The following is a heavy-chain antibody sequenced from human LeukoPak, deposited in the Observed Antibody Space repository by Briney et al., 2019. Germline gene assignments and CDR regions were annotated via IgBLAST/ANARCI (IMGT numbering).Heavy chain of an antibody. CDR1: GGSISSSSYY. CDR3: ARHLSFRDMITFGGGRPYYFDY. Sequence: SETLSLTCTVSGGSISSSSYYWGWLRQPPGKGLEGIGSIYYSGSTYYNPSLKSRVTISVDTSKNQFSLKLSSVTAADTAVYYCARHLSFRDMITFGGGRPYYFDYWGQGTLVTVSS. J-gene: IGHJ4*02. V-gene: IGHV4-39*01. CDR2: IYYSGST. D-gene: IGHD3-16*01.